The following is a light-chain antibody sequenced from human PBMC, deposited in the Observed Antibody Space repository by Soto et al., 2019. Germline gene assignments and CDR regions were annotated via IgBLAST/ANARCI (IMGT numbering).Light chain of an antibody. CDR2: GAS. CDR3: QQYDSWPWT. Sequence: DIVLTQSPGTLSLSPGERATLSCRASQSISDTLAWYQQKPGQAPRLLIHGASTRAPGFPARFSGSGSGTDFTLTISSLQSEDFAVYYCQQYDSWPWTFGQGTKVDIK. V-gene: IGKV3-15*01. CDR1: QSISDT. J-gene: IGKJ1*01.